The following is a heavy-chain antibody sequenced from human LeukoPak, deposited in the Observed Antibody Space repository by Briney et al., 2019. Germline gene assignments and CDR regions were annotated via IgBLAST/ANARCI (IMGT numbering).Heavy chain of an antibody. J-gene: IGHJ5*02. Sequence: PSETLSLTCTVSGVSISSSNSYWGWIRQPPGKGLEWIGSIYYSGNTYYNASLKSQVSISIDTSKNQFSLKLSSVTAADTAVYYCAGYEWELRDWFDPWGQGTLVTVSS. CDR2: IYYSGNT. V-gene: IGHV4-39*01. D-gene: IGHD1-26*01. CDR3: AGYEWELRDWFDP. CDR1: GVSISSSNSY.